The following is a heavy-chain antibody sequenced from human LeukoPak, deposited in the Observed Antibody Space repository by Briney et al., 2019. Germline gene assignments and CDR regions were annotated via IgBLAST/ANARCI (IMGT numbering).Heavy chain of an antibody. J-gene: IGHJ5*02. V-gene: IGHV3-21*06. CDR1: GFIFNTYS. CDR2: ISSNSDYI. CDR3: AREPLRGGWFDP. D-gene: IGHD1-14*01. Sequence: GGSLRLSCAASGFIFNTYSMNWVRQAPGKGLEWVSSISSNSDYIFYADSVKGRFTISRDNDKNLVSLQMNSLRADDTAVYYCAREPLRGGWFDPWGQGAQVTVSS.